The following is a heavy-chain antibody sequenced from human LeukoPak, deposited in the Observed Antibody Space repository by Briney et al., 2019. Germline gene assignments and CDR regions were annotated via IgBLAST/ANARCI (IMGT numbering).Heavy chain of an antibody. CDR2: IYSGGST. J-gene: IGHJ4*02. V-gene: IGHV3-66*01. Sequence: GGSLRLSCAASGFTFSNAWMSWVRQAPGKGLEWVSVIYSGGSTYYADSVKGRFTISRDNSKNTLYLQMNSLRAEDTAVYYCARESSGYSFSASFDYWGQGTLVTVSS. CDR1: GFTFSNAW. D-gene: IGHD3-22*01. CDR3: ARESSGYSFSASFDY.